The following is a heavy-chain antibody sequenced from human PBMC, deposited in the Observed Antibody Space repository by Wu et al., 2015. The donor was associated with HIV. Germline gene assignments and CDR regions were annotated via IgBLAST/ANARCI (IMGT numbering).Heavy chain of an antibody. V-gene: IGHV1-2*02. Sequence: QVQLVQSGAEVKKPGASVKVSCKTSGYTFTDYSYIQWVWQAPGQRLEWMGWINPNSGGTNYAEKFQGRVTMTRDTSITTAYMELSRLRSDDTAMYYCARGNYGDYWGQGTLVTVSS. D-gene: IGHD3-10*01. CDR2: INPNSGGT. J-gene: IGHJ4*02. CDR3: ARGNYGDY. CDR1: GYTFTDYSY.